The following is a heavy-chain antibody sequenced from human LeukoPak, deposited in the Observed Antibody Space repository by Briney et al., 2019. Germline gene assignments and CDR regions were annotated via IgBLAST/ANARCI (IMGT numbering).Heavy chain of an antibody. CDR3: ARLVGYYDSSGYPDYYXXGMDV. CDR2: IYYSGST. CDR1: GGSLSDYY. V-gene: IGHV4-59*08. D-gene: IGHD3-22*01. Sequence: SETLSLTCTVSGGSLSDYYWSWIREPAGEGLEWIGYIYYSGSTNYNPSLKSRVTISVDTSKNQFSLKLSSVTAADAAVYYCARLVGYYDSSGYPDYYXXGMDVWG. J-gene: IGHJ6*01.